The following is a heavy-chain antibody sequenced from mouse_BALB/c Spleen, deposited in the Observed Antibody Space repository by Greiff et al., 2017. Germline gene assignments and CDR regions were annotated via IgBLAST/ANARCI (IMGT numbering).Heavy chain of an antibody. D-gene: IGHD1-1*01. CDR1: GFTFNTNA. CDR2: IRSKSNNYAT. V-gene: IGHV10S3*01. CDR3: VREGTNWYFDV. J-gene: IGHJ1*01. Sequence: EVQLVETGGGLVQPKGSLKLSCAASGFTFNTNAMNWVRQAPGKGLEWVARIRSKSNNYATYYADSVKDRFTISRDDSQSMLYLQMYNLKTEDTAMYYCVREGTNWYFDVWGAGTTVTVSS.